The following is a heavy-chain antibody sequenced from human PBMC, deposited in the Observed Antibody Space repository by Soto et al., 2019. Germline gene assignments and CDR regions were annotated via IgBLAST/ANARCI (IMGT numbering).Heavy chain of an antibody. J-gene: IGHJ4*01. V-gene: IGHV3-13*05. D-gene: IGHD6-19*01. Sequence: EVQLVESVGGLMRPGGSLRLSCTASGFTFDNYDMHWVRQRAGKGLEWVAAIGTTGHPYYPGSGKGRFTISRENVKNSLFLQVNDLKAGDTAVYYCARGSSGWYADLDYWGHGTLVTVSA. CDR2: IGTTGHP. CDR3: ARGSSGWYADLDY. CDR1: GFTFDNYD.